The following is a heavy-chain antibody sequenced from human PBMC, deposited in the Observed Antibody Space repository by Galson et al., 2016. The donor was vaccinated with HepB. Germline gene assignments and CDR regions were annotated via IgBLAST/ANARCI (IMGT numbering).Heavy chain of an antibody. CDR3: ARVYGDTEKAYYCHL. CDR2: IDSDGRNT. V-gene: IGHV3-74*01. CDR1: GFTFSSYW. J-gene: IGHJ2*01. D-gene: IGHD4-17*01. Sequence: SLRLSCAASGFTFSSYWMYWVRQAPGKGLVWVSGIDSDGRNTRYADSVKGRFTISRDNAKNTLYLQMNSLRAEDTAVYSCARVYGDTEKAYYCHLWGRGTLSTFSP.